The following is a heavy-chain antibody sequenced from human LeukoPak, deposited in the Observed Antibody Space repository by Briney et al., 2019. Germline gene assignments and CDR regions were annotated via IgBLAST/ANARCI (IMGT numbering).Heavy chain of an antibody. CDR3: ARGSLFRGVFTYYFDY. CDR1: GGSISSSSYY. D-gene: IGHD3-10*01. V-gene: IGHV4-39*07. Sequence: SETLSLTCTVSGGSISSSSYYWGWIRQPPGKGLEWIGSIYYSGSTYYNPSLKSRVTISVDTSKNQFSLKLSSVTAADTAVYYCARGSLFRGVFTYYFDYWGQGTLVTVSS. J-gene: IGHJ4*02. CDR2: IYYSGST.